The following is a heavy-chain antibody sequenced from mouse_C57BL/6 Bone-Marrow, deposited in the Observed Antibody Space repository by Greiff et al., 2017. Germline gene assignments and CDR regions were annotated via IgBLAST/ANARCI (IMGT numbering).Heavy chain of an antibody. CDR3: ASALYYGNSGFDY. Sequence: QVHVKQPGAELVKPGASVKMSCKASGYTFTSYWITWVKQRPGQGLEWIGDIYPGSGSTNFNEKFKSKATLTVDTSSSTAYMQLSSLTSEDSAVYYCASALYYGNSGFDYWGQGTTLTVSS. V-gene: IGHV1-55*01. CDR1: GYTFTSYW. J-gene: IGHJ2*01. CDR2: IYPGSGST. D-gene: IGHD2-1*01.